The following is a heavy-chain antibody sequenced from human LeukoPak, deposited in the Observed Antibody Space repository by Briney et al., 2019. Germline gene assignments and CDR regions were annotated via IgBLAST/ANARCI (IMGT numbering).Heavy chain of an antibody. CDR1: GYTFTSYY. CDR3: ARDLPSSGWYGTAFDI. CDR2: INPNSGGT. Sequence: ASVKVSCKASGYTFTSYYMHWVRQAPGQGLEWMGWINPNSGGTNYAQKFQGRVTMTRDTSISTAYMELSRLRSDDTAVYYCARDLPSSGWYGTAFDIWGQGTMVTVSS. V-gene: IGHV1-2*02. J-gene: IGHJ3*02. D-gene: IGHD6-19*01.